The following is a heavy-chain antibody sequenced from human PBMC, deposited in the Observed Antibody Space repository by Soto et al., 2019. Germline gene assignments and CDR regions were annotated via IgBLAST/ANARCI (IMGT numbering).Heavy chain of an antibody. D-gene: IGHD2-2*01. CDR1: GYTFTSYG. V-gene: IGHV1-18*01. CDR2: ISAYNGNT. Sequence: QVQLVQSGAEVKKPGASVKVSCKASGYTFTSYGISWVRQAPGQGLEWMGWISAYNGNTNYAQKLQGRVTMTTDTSTSSAYMELRSLRSDDTAVYYCARMRRYCSSTSCYLFDPWGQGTLVTVSS. CDR3: ARMRRYCSSTSCYLFDP. J-gene: IGHJ5*02.